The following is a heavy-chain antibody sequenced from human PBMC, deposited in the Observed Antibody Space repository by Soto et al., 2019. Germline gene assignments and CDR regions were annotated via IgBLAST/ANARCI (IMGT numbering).Heavy chain of an antibody. Sequence: SETLSLTCTVSGGSISSYYWSWIRQPPGKGLEWIGYIYYSGSTNYNPSLKSRVTISVDTSKNQFSLKLSSVTAADTAVYYCARQLYVFTFFFDYWGQGTLVTVSS. CDR3: ARQLYVFTFFFDY. CDR2: IYYSGST. CDR1: GGSISSYY. J-gene: IGHJ4*02. D-gene: IGHD3-16*01. V-gene: IGHV4-59*08.